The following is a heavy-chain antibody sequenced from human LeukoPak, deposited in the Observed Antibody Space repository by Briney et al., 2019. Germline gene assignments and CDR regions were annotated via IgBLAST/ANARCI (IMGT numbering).Heavy chain of an antibody. CDR3: AKARGATVNDPADY. Sequence: GGSLRLSCAASGFTFSSYWMSWVRQAPGKGLEWVANIKQDGSEKYYADSVKGRFTISRDNAKNTLYLQMSSLSDEDTALYYCAKARGATVNDPADYWGQGILVTVSS. J-gene: IGHJ4*02. CDR2: IKQDGSEK. CDR1: GFTFSSYW. D-gene: IGHD1-26*01. V-gene: IGHV3-7*03.